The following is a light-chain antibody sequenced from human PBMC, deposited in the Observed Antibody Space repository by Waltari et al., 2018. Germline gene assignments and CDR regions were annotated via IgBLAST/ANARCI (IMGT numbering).Light chain of an antibody. Sequence: QSVLTQPPSVSAAPGQRVTIPCSGGSPNTRNNYLYWYRLFPGTAPKLLIYENIERPSGIPGRFSGSKSGTSATLDITGLQAGDEADYYCGTWDSSLSGAVFGGGTHLTVL. CDR1: SPNTRNNY. CDR3: GTWDSSLSGAV. V-gene: IGLV1-51*02. CDR2: ENI. J-gene: IGLJ7*01.